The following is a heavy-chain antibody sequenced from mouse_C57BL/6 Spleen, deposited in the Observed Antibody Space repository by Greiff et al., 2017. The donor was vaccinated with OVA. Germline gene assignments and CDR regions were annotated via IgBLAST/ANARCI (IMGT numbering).Heavy chain of an antibody. CDR2: IRSKSNNYAT. D-gene: IGHD1-1*01. CDR3: VSSITTVVGFDY. J-gene: IGHJ2*01. V-gene: IGHV10-1*01. Sequence: EVKLVESGGGLVQPKGSLKLSCAASGFSFNTYAMNWVRQAPGKGLEWVARIRSKSNNYATYYADSVKDRFTISRDDSESMLYLQMNNLETEDTAMYYCVSSITTVVGFDYWGQGTTLTVSS. CDR1: GFSFNTYA.